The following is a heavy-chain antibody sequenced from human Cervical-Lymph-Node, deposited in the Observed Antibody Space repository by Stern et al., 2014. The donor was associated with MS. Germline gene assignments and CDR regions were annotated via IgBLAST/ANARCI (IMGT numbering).Heavy chain of an antibody. V-gene: IGHV1-69*01. Sequence: QVQLVQSGAEVKKPGSSVKVSCKASGGTFSSYAISWVRQAPGQGLEWMGGIIPIFGTDNYAQKFKGRVTITADESTSTAYMELSSLRSEDTAVYYCARVRYDILGAYNWFDPWGQGTLVTVSS. J-gene: IGHJ5*02. CDR1: GGTFSSYA. CDR3: ARVRYDILGAYNWFDP. D-gene: IGHD3-9*01. CDR2: IIPIFGTD.